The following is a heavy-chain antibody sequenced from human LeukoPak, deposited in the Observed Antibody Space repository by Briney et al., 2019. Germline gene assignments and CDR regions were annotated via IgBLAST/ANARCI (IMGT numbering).Heavy chain of an antibody. J-gene: IGHJ3*02. V-gene: IGHV1-18*01. Sequence: GASVKVSCKASGYTFTSYGISWVRQAPGQGLEWMGWISAYNGNTNYAQKLQGRVTMTTDTSTSTAYMELRSLRSDDTAVYYCTRDQPQYCSSTSCYSIGTFGGAKETDAFDIWGQGTMVTVSS. CDR1: GYTFTSYG. CDR3: TRDQPQYCSSTSCYSIGTFGGAKETDAFDI. D-gene: IGHD2-2*01. CDR2: ISAYNGNT.